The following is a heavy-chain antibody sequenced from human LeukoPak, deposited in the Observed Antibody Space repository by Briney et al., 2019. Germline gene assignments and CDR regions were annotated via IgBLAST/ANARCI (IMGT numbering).Heavy chain of an antibody. J-gene: IGHJ4*02. Sequence: SETLSLTCTVSGGSISSYYWSWIRQPPGKGLEWIGYIYYSGTTNYNPSLKSRVTISVDTSKNQFSLKLSSVTAADTAVYYCAKGGGFLPHDYWGQGTLVTVSS. CDR2: IYYSGTT. D-gene: IGHD3-16*01. CDR1: GGSISSYY. CDR3: AKGGGFLPHDY. V-gene: IGHV4-59*01.